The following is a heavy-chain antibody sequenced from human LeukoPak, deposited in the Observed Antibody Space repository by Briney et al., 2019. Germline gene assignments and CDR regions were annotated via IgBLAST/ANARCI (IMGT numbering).Heavy chain of an antibody. V-gene: IGHV4-59*01. D-gene: IGHD4-17*01. CDR3: AREWVTTTGYYFDY. CDR2: IYYSGST. J-gene: IGHJ4*02. Sequence: SETLSLTCTVSGGSISSYYWSWIRQPPGKGLEWIGYIYYSGSTNYNPSLKSRVTISVDTSKNQFSLKLSSVAAADTAVYYCAREWVTTTGYYFDYWGQGTLVTVSS. CDR1: GGSISSYY.